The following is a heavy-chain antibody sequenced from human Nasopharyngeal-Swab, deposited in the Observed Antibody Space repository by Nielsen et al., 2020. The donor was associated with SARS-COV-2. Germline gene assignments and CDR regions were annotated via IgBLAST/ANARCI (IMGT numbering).Heavy chain of an antibody. CDR3: TTDEAVAGPDDY. D-gene: IGHD6-19*01. CDR2: IKSKTDGGTT. Sequence: VRQAPGKGLEWVGRIKSKTDGGTTDYAAPVKSRFTISRDDSKNTLYLQMNSLKTEDTAVYYCTTDEAVAGPDDYWGQGTLVTVSS. V-gene: IGHV3-15*01. J-gene: IGHJ4*02.